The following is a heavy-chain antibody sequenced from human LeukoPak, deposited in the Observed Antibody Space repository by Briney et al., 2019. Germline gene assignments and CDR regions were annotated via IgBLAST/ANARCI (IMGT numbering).Heavy chain of an antibody. Sequence: GGSLRLSCAASGFTFSNYWMHWVRQAPGKGLVWVSRIYTDGSSTNYADSVKGRFTISRDNAKDTLYLQMNSLRAEDTAVYYCAKVTRQWLANDAFDIWGQGTMVTVSS. CDR3: AKVTRQWLANDAFDI. V-gene: IGHV3-74*01. CDR2: IYTDGSST. CDR1: GFTFSNYW. J-gene: IGHJ3*02. D-gene: IGHD6-19*01.